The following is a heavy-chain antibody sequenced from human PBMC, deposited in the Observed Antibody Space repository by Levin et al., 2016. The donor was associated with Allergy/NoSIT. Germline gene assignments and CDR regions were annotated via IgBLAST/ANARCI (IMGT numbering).Heavy chain of an antibody. D-gene: IGHD6-19*01. J-gene: IGHJ1*01. V-gene: IGHV3-23*01. CDR1: GFIFSESS. CDR2: ISDGGDGT. CDR3: AKDQDGWYGGSNQH. Sequence: GESLKISCTASGFIFSESSMSWVRQAPGKGLEWVSAISDGGDGTYYPDSVKGRFIISRDNSKNTVYLQINSLRAEDTAIYYCAKDQDGWYGGSNQHWGQGTLVIVSS.